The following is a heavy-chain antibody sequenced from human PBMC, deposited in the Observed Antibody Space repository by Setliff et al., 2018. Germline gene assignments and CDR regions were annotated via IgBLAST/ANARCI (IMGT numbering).Heavy chain of an antibody. CDR2: INHSGST. J-gene: IGHJ4*02. CDR1: GGSFSGYY. V-gene: IGHV4-34*01. Sequence: SETLSLTCAVYGGSFSGYYWGWIRQPPGKGLEWIGEINHSGSTNYNPSLKSRVTISVDTSKNQFSLKLSSVTAADTAVYYCARGGYSRGPPVYYFDYWGQGTLVTVSS. D-gene: IGHD5-12*01. CDR3: ARGGYSRGPPVYYFDY.